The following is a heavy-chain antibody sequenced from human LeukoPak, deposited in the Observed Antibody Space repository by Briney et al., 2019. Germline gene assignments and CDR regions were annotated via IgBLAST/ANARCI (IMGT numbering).Heavy chain of an antibody. Sequence: PGVPVRLSCAASRFTFSRYWMHWVRHAPGKGRVWVSRINSDGISISYADSVKGRFTISRDNAKNTLYLQMNTLRAADTAVYYCARDGNYYDSSGPADYWGQGTLVTVS. CDR2: INSDGISI. J-gene: IGHJ4*02. D-gene: IGHD3-22*01. CDR3: ARDGNYYDSSGPADY. CDR1: RFTFSRYW. V-gene: IGHV3-74*01.